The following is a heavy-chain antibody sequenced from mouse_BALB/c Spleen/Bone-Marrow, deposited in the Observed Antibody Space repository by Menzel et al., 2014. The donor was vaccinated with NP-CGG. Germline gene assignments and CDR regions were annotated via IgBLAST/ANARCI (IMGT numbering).Heavy chain of an antibody. CDR3: TRRGRGYAMDY. V-gene: IGHV6-6*02. J-gene: IGHJ4*01. Sequence: EVMLVESGGGLVQPGGSMKLSCVASGFTFSNYWMNWVRQSPEKGLEWVAEIRLKSNNYATHYAESVKGRFTISRDDSKSSVYLQMNSLRAEDIGIYYCTRRGRGYAMDYWGQGTSVTVSS. CDR2: IRLKSNNYAT. CDR1: GFTFSNYW.